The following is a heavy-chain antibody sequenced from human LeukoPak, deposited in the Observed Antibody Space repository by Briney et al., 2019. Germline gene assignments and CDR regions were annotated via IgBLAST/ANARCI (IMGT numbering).Heavy chain of an antibody. CDR3: ARNHFQKDDY. Sequence: ASVKLSCMASGYTFTGYGISWVRQAPGHGLEWMGWISAYNGNTNYAQKLQGRVTMTTDTSTSTAYMELRSLRSDDTAVYYCARNHFQKDDYWGQGTLVTVSS. D-gene: IGHD3-3*02. J-gene: IGHJ4*02. CDR1: GYTFTGYG. V-gene: IGHV1-18*01. CDR2: ISAYNGNT.